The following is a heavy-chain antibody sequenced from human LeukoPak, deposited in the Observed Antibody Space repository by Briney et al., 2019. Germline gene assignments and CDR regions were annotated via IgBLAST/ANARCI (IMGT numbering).Heavy chain of an antibody. Sequence: PGGSLRLSCAASGFTFSDHYMDWVRQAPGQGLEWVGHTGNKVNSYTTEYAASVKGRFTISRDDSKNSLYLQMNSLKTEDTAVYYCARGGYSSSSFYGMDVWGQGTTVTVSS. CDR1: GFTFSDHY. D-gene: IGHD6-6*01. CDR3: ARGGYSSSSFYGMDV. V-gene: IGHV3-72*01. J-gene: IGHJ6*02. CDR2: TGNKVNSYTT.